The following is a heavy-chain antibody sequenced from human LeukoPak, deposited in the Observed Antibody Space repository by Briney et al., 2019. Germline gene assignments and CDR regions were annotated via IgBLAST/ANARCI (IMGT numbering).Heavy chain of an antibody. J-gene: IGHJ3*02. V-gene: IGHV1-8*01. D-gene: IGHD1-26*01. Sequence: ASVKVSCKASGYTFTSYDINWVRQATGQGLEWMGWMSPSSGDTGYAQKFQGRVTMTRSTSISTAYMELSSLRSEDTAVYYCARVGQWELLGAFDIWGQGTMVTVSS. CDR1: GYTFTSYD. CDR2: MSPSSGDT. CDR3: ARVGQWELLGAFDI.